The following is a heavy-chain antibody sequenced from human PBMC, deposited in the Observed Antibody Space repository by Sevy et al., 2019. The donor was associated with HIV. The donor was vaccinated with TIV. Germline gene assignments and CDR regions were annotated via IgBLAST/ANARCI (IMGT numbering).Heavy chain of an antibody. CDR1: GFTFSDYH. CDR2: ISSLSTYT. J-gene: IGHJ3*02. D-gene: IGHD6-13*01. V-gene: IGHV3-11*06. Sequence: GESLKISCAASGFTFSDYHMNWIRQAPGKGLEWVSYISSLSTYTNYADSVRGRFTISRDNAKNSLYLQMNSLRADDTAVYYCSRRVAAHDGFDIWGQGTMVTVSS. CDR3: SRRVAAHDGFDI.